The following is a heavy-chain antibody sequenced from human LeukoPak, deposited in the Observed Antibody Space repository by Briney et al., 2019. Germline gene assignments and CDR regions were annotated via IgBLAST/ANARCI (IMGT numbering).Heavy chain of an antibody. CDR1: GFTFSSYG. D-gene: IGHD1-1*01. Sequence: GGSLRLSCAASGFTFSSYGMHWVRQAPGKGLEWVAVISYDGSNKYYADSVKGRFTISRDNSKNTLYLQMNSLRAEDTAVYYCAKAPQLGYWGQGTLVTVSS. V-gene: IGHV3-30*18. CDR3: AKAPQLGY. CDR2: ISYDGSNK. J-gene: IGHJ4*02.